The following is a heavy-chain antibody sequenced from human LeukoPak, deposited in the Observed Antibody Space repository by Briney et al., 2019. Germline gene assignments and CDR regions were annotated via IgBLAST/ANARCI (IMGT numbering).Heavy chain of an antibody. CDR1: GYTFNSYG. Sequence: ASVKVSCKASGYTFNSYGISWMRQAPGQGLEWMGWISAYNGNTKYAQKFQGRVTMTTDTSTSTAYMELKSLRSDDTAVYYCARDYRGIAVADYHFDYWGQGTLVTVSS. V-gene: IGHV1-18*01. J-gene: IGHJ4*02. D-gene: IGHD6-19*01. CDR3: ARDYRGIAVADYHFDY. CDR2: ISAYNGNT.